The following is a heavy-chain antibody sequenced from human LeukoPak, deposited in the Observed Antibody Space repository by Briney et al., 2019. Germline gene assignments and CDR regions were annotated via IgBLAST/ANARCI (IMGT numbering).Heavy chain of an antibody. CDR3: ARRGPYSGYDFSWFDP. J-gene: IGHJ5*02. CDR2: IYQSGST. D-gene: IGHD5-12*01. Sequence: SETLSLTCAASGYSISSGYYWGWIRQPPGKGLEWIGSIYQSGSTYYNPSLKSRVTISVDTSKNQFSLKLRSVTAADTAVYYCARRGPYSGYDFSWFDPWGQGTLVTVSS. CDR1: GYSISSGYY. V-gene: IGHV4-38-2*01.